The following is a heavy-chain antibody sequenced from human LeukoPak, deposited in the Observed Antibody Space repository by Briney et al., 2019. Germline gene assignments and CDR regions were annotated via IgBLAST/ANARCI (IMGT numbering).Heavy chain of an antibody. CDR3: ARGWFGESEDFDY. V-gene: IGHV3-21*01. CDR2: ISSSSSYI. J-gene: IGHJ4*02. Sequence: GGSLRLSCAASGFTFSSYSMNWVRQAPGKGLEWVSSISSSSSYIYYADSVKGRFTISRDNSKNTLYLQMNSLRAEDTAVYYCARGWFGESEDFDYWGQGTLVTVSS. D-gene: IGHD3-10*01. CDR1: GFTFSSYS.